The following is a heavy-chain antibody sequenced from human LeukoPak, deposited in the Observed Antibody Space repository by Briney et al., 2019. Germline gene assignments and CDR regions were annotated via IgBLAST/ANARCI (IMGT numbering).Heavy chain of an antibody. D-gene: IGHD1-26*01. CDR3: ARDPYSGGYGDYYYYYMDL. J-gene: IGHJ6*03. Sequence: ASVKVSCEASGYTFNNYGITWVRQAPGQGLEWMGWISVYNGNTNYAQKLQGRLTMTTDTSTSTAYMELRSLRSDDTAVYYCARDPYSGGYGDYYYYYMDLWGQGTTVTISS. V-gene: IGHV1-18*01. CDR2: ISVYNGNT. CDR1: GYTFNNYG.